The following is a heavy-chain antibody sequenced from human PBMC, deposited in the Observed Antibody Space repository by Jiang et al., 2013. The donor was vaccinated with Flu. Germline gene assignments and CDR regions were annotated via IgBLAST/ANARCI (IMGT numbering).Heavy chain of an antibody. Sequence: VQLLESGGGLVQPGGSLRLSCAASGFTYSSYAMTWVRQAPGKGLEWVSVIGRNGGSIYYADSVKGRFTISRDNSRNTLYLQMNRLRAEDTAVYFCATELNAFDIWGQGTMVTVSS. CDR1: GFTYSSYA. V-gene: IGHV3-23*01. CDR3: ATELNAFDI. J-gene: IGHJ3*02. CDR2: IGRNGGSI.